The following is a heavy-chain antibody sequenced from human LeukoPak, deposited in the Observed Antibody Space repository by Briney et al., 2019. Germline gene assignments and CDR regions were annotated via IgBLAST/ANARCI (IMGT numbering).Heavy chain of an antibody. V-gene: IGHV3-48*04. Sequence: GGSLRLSCKASGFTFSSYWMNWVRQAPGKGLEWLSYISSSGSTIYYAASVKGRFTISRDDARNSLYLQMNSLRAEDTAVYYCARDDYSNPDYMDVWGKGTTVTVSS. CDR2: ISSSGSTI. CDR3: ARDDYSNPDYMDV. CDR1: GFTFSSYW. J-gene: IGHJ6*03. D-gene: IGHD4-11*01.